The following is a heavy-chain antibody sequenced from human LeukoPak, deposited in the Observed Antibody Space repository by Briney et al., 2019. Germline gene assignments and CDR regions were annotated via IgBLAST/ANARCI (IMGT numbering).Heavy chain of an antibody. CDR2: IYYSGRT. D-gene: IGHD3-3*01. J-gene: IGHJ4*02. V-gene: IGHV4-59*01. Sequence: PSEPLSLTCTVSGGSISSYYWSWIRQPTGKGLEGIGYIYYSGRTNYNTSLKSRITISVDTSKNQFSLKLSSVTAADTAVYYCARDFWSGYYGYFDYWGQGTLVTVST. CDR1: GGSISSYY. CDR3: ARDFWSGYYGYFDY.